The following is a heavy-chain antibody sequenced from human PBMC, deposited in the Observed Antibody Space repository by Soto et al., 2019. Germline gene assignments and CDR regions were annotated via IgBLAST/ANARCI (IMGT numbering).Heavy chain of an antibody. V-gene: IGHV4-31*03. CDR3: ARVDVLMVYAIGY. CDR2: IYYSGST. D-gene: IGHD2-8*01. CDR1: GGSISSGGYY. Sequence: PSETLSLTCTVSGGSISSGGYYWSWIRQHPGKGLEWIGYIYYSGSTYYNPSLKSRVTISVDTSKNQFSLKLSSVTAADTAVYYCARVDVLMVYAIGYWGQGTLVTVSS. J-gene: IGHJ4*02.